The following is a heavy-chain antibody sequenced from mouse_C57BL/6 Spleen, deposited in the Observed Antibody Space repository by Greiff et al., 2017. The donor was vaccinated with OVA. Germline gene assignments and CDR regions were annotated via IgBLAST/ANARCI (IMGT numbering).Heavy chain of an antibody. CDR1: GYTFTGYW. CDR3: AGPSTTVPYYFDY. CDR2: ILPGSGST. J-gene: IGHJ2*01. V-gene: IGHV1-9*01. Sequence: QVQLQQSGAELMKPGASVKLSCKATGYTFTGYWIEWVKQRPGHGLEWIGEILPGSGSTNYNEKVKGKATFTADTSSNTAYMQLRSLTTEDSAIYYCAGPSTTVPYYFDYWGQGTTLTVSS. D-gene: IGHD1-1*01.